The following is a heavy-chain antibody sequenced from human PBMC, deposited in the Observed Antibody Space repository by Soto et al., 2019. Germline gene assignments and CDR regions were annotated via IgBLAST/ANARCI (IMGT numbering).Heavy chain of an antibody. CDR2: VSAQIGNT. Sequence: ASVKVSCKASGYTFTNYGINWVRQAPGQGLEWLGWVSAQIGNTMYAQSLRGRFTTSRDNARNTVYLQMNSLRAEDTAVYYCSRDRPGPQHYFDFWGQGTMVTVSS. CDR1: GYTFTNYG. V-gene: IGHV1-18*01. D-gene: IGHD6-6*01. CDR3: SRDRPGPQHYFDF. J-gene: IGHJ4*02.